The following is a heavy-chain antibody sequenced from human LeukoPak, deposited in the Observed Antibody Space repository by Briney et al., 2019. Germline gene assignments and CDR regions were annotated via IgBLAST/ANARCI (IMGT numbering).Heavy chain of an antibody. D-gene: IGHD4-17*01. J-gene: IGHJ4*02. V-gene: IGHV3-66*04. CDR2: IRSDGTT. CDR1: GFIASNKY. Sequence: PGGSQRLSCAASGFIASNKYMSWVRQAPGKGLEWVSTIRSDGTTDYADSVKGRFTISRDDSKNTLYLQMNSLRVEDTAVYSCARRRGGYGEGELDYWGQGTLVTVSS. CDR3: ARRRGGYGEGELDY.